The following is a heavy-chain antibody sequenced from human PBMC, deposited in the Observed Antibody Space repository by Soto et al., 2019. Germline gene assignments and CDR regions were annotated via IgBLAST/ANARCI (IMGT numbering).Heavy chain of an antibody. CDR3: AGADWRREAPPPGVVVPAAILDY. V-gene: IGHV4-59*08. Sequence: SVTLSLTCTVSGGSISSHYWILIRQPPGKGLEWIGYIYYSGSTNYNPSLKSRVTISVDTSKNQFSLKLSSVTAADTAVYYCAGADWRREAPPPGVVVPAAILDYWGQGTLVTVSS. J-gene: IGHJ4*02. CDR2: IYYSGST. CDR1: GGSISSHY. D-gene: IGHD2-2*01.